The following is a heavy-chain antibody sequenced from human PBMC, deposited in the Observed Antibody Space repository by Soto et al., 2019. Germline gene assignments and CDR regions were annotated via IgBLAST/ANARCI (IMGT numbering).Heavy chain of an antibody. CDR3: ARGDGYIFDY. CDR1: GYTFISYD. Sequence: QVQLVQSGAEVKKPGASVKVSCTASGYTFISYDINWVRQATGQGLEWMGWMNPNTGDTGYGQKVQGRVTMTRNTSINTANLELSSLRSDDTAVYFCARGDGYIFDYWGQGTLVTVSS. V-gene: IGHV1-8*01. CDR2: MNPNTGDT. D-gene: IGHD5-12*01. J-gene: IGHJ4*02.